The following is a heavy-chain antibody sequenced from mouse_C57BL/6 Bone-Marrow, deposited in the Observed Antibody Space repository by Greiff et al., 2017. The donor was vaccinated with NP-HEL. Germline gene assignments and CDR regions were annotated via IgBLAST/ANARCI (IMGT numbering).Heavy chain of an antibody. CDR2: IDPNSGGT. J-gene: IGHJ1*03. V-gene: IGHV1-72*01. CDR3: ARPSSTVVATDWYFDV. CDR1: GYTFTSYW. D-gene: IGHD1-1*01. Sequence: VQLQQPGAELVKPGASVKLSCKASGYTFTSYWMHWVKQRPGRGLAWIGRIDPNSGGTKYNEKFKSKATLTVDKPSSTAYMQLSSLTSEDSAVYYCARPSSTVVATDWYFDVWGTGTTVTVSS.